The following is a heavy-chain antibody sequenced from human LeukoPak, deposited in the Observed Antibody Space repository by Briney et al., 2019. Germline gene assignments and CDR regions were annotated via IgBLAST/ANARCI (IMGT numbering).Heavy chain of an antibody. Sequence: GGSLRLSCAASGFSVGSNYMSWVRQAPGKGLEWVSVIFSGGTTYYADSVKGRFTTSRDNSKNTLYLQMNSLRAEDTAVYYCAREGNYYDMDVWGQGTTVTVSS. CDR2: IFSGGTT. CDR1: GFSVGSNY. J-gene: IGHJ6*02. V-gene: IGHV3-53*01. CDR3: AREGNYYDMDV.